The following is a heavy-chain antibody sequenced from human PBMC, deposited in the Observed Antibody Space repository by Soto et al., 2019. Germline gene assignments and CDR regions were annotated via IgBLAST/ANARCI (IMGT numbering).Heavy chain of an antibody. Sequence: ASVKVSCQASGSTFSSYGISWVRQAPGQGLEWMGWISAYNGDTNYAQKFQGRVTMTTDTSTSTAYMDLRSLRSDDTAVYYCARDRERYCSGGTCYWDPDYWGQGILVTVSS. D-gene: IGHD2-15*01. V-gene: IGHV1-18*01. J-gene: IGHJ4*01. CDR3: ARDRERYCSGGTCYWDPDY. CDR2: ISAYNGDT. CDR1: GSTFSSYG.